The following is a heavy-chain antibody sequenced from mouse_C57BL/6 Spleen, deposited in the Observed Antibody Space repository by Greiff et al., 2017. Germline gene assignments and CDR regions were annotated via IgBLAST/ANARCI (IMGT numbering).Heavy chain of an antibody. Sequence: QVQLQQPGAELVKPGASVKLSCKASGYTFTSYWMHWVKQRPGQGLEWIGMIHPNSGSTNYNEKFKSKATLTVDKSSSTAYMQLSSLTSEDSAVYYCARSGERFDGYGYAMDYWGQGTSVTVSS. CDR3: ARSGERFDGYGYAMDY. CDR2: IHPNSGST. D-gene: IGHD2-2*01. V-gene: IGHV1-64*01. CDR1: GYTFTSYW. J-gene: IGHJ4*01.